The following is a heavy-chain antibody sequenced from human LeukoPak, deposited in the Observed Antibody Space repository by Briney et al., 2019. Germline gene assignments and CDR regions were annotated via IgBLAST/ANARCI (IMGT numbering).Heavy chain of an antibody. Sequence: GGSLRLSCVGPGFKFRAFTMHWVRQAPGRGLEWVSLFSRNGVTTFYAASVRGRFTISRDNSENSVYLQMDSLTTEDTAVYYCAKEKDTIYFDLWGQGTLVTVSA. V-gene: IGHV3-43*01. J-gene: IGHJ3*01. D-gene: IGHD2-21*01. CDR1: GFKFRAFT. CDR3: AKEKDTIYFDL. CDR2: FSRNGVTT.